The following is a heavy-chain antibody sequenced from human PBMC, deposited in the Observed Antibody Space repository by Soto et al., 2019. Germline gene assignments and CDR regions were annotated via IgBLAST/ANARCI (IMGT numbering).Heavy chain of an antibody. V-gene: IGHV4-39*01. D-gene: IGHD3-22*01. CDR2: IYYSGST. J-gene: IGHJ4*02. CDR3: ARRIGSSGTAFDS. CDR1: GGSISSSTYY. Sequence: QLQLQESGPGLVKPSETLSLTCTVSGGSISSSTYYWGWIRQPPGKGLEWIGSIYYSGSTYYNPSLKSRVTISVDTSKNQFSLKLSSVTAADTAVYYCARRIGSSGTAFDSWGQGTLVTVSS.